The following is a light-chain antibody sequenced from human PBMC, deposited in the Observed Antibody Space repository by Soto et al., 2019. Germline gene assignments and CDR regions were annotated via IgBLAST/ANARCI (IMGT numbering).Light chain of an antibody. CDR3: GSEAGTVGYV. Sequence: ALAQLASVSSSHRQEITIFCAGTSSDVGAYNLVSWYQQHPGKARKRIICEVNTRRSGSSNRFSGAKSGETAGRRMCGLQAEDEADYFGGSEAGTVGYVFGAGTKV. CDR2: EVN. J-gene: IGLJ1*01. V-gene: IGLV2-23*02. CDR1: SSDVGAYNL.